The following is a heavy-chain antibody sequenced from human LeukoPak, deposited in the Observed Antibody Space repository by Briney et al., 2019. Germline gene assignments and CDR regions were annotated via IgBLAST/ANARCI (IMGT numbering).Heavy chain of an antibody. V-gene: IGHV3-23*01. Sequence: PGGSLRLSCAASGFTFSSYAMSWVRQAPGKGLDWVSAISGSGGSTYYADSVKGRFTISRDNSKNTLYLQMNSLRAEDTAVYYCATIFGVVIKYYYYMDVWGKGTTVTVSS. CDR3: ATIFGVVIKYYYYMDV. CDR2: ISGSGGST. D-gene: IGHD3-3*01. J-gene: IGHJ6*03. CDR1: GFTFSSYA.